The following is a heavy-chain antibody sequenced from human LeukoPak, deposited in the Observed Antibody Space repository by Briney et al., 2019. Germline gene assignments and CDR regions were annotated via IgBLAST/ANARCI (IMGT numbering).Heavy chain of an antibody. Sequence: PGGSLRLSCAASGFTFSSYGMNWVRRTPGKGLEWVSYISGSSSYIYYADSLKGRFTVSRDNTNTSLYLQMTSLRAEDTAVYYCAKEVLWFGELPSAGFDYWGQGTLVTVSS. J-gene: IGHJ4*02. CDR1: GFTFSSYG. CDR3: AKEVLWFGELPSAGFDY. V-gene: IGHV3-21*06. CDR2: ISGSSSYI. D-gene: IGHD3-10*01.